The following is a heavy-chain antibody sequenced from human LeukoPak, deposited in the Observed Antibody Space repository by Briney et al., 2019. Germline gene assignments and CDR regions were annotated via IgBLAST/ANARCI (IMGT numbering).Heavy chain of an antibody. Sequence: GESLKISCKGSGYSFTSYWIGWVRQMPGKGLEWMGIIYPGDSDTRYSPSFQGQVTISADKSINTAYLQWGSLRASDTAIYYCARLPGLKVVTPDDEAFDIWGQGTMVTVSS. V-gene: IGHV5-51*01. CDR3: ARLPGLKVVTPDDEAFDI. CDR1: GYSFTSYW. J-gene: IGHJ3*02. CDR2: IYPGDSDT. D-gene: IGHD3-22*01.